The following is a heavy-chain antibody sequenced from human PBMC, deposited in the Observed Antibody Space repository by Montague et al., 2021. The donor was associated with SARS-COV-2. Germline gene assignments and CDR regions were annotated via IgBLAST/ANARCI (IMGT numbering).Heavy chain of an antibody. Sequence: SETLSLTCTVSGGSISSYYWSWIRQPPGKGLEWIGYIYYSGSTNYNPSLKSRVTISVDTSRNQFSLKLSSVTAADTAVYYCARARYSGYGSLYYYYYYMDDWGKGTTGTGSS. CDR3: ARARYSGYGSLYYYYYYMDD. CDR1: GGSISSYY. D-gene: IGHD5-12*01. J-gene: IGHJ6*03. V-gene: IGHV4-59*01. CDR2: IYYSGST.